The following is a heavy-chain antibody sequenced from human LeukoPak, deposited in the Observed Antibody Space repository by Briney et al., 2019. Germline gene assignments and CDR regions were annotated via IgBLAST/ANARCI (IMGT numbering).Heavy chain of an antibody. CDR2: IWYDGSNK. V-gene: IGHV3-33*01. Sequence: QPRRSLRLSCAASGFTFSSYGMHWVRQAPGKGLEWVAVIWYDGSNKYYADSVKGRFTISRDNSKNTLYLQMNSLRAEDTAVYYCARDAGYCSGGSCYPGQFDYWGQGTLVTVSS. J-gene: IGHJ4*02. CDR1: GFTFSSYG. CDR3: ARDAGYCSGGSCYPGQFDY. D-gene: IGHD2-15*01.